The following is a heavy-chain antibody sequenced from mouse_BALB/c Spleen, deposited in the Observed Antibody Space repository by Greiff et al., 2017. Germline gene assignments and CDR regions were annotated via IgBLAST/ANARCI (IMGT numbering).Heavy chain of an antibody. CDR2: INPYNDGT. J-gene: IGHJ3*01. Sequence: EVQVVESGPELVKPGASVKMSCKASGYTFTSYVMHWVKQKPGQGLEWIGYINPYNDGTKYNEKFKGKATLTSDKSSSTAYMELSSLTSEDSAVYYCASPYDGYPWFAYWGQGTLVTVSA. V-gene: IGHV1-14*01. CDR3: ASPYDGYPWFAY. CDR1: GYTFTSYV. D-gene: IGHD2-3*01.